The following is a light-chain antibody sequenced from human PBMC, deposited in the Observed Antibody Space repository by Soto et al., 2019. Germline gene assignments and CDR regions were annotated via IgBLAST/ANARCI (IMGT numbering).Light chain of an antibody. J-gene: IGKJ2*01. CDR3: HQYSSATLMFA. Sequence: EIVLTQSPGTLSLSPGERATLSCRASQSVSSKYLAWYQQKPGQAPRLLVYGASSRATGIPDRFTGSGSGTDITLTISSLEPEDFAMYYCHQYSSATLMFAFGQGTKLEIK. V-gene: IGKV3-20*01. CDR1: QSVSSKY. CDR2: GAS.